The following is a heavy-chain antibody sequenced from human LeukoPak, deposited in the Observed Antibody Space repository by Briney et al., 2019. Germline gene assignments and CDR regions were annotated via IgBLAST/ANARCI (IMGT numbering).Heavy chain of an antibody. CDR3: ARGGHIVVVVAATLGGFDY. D-gene: IGHD2-15*01. CDR2: ISYDGSNK. V-gene: IGHV3-30*04. Sequence: GGSLRLSCAASGFTFSSYAMHWVRQAPGKGLEWVAVISYDGSNKYYADSVKGRFIISRDNSKNTLYLQMNSLRAEDTAVYYCARGGHIVVVVAATLGGFDYWGQGTLVTVSS. J-gene: IGHJ4*02. CDR1: GFTFSSYA.